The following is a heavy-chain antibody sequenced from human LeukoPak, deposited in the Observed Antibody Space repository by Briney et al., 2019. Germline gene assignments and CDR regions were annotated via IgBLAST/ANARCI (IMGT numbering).Heavy chain of an antibody. CDR2: ISAYNGNT. D-gene: IGHD6-19*01. CDR3: ARIHGSGPYNYYYYYMDV. Sequence: ASVKVSCKASGGTFSSYAINWVRQAPGQGLEWMGWISAYNGNTNYAQKLQGRVTMTTDTSTSTAYMELRSLRSDDTAVYYCARIHGSGPYNYYYYYMDVWGKGTTVTVSS. V-gene: IGHV1-18*01. CDR1: GGTFSSYA. J-gene: IGHJ6*03.